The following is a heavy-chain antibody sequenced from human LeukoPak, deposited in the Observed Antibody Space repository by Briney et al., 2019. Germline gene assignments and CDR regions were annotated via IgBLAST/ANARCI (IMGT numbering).Heavy chain of an antibody. J-gene: IGHJ4*02. Sequence: PGGSLRLSCAASGFTFSSYAMHWVRQAPGKGLEWVAVISYDGSNKYYADSVKGRFTISRDNSKNTLYLQMNSLRAEDTAVYYCAKGGMATILLLGYWGQGTLVTVSS. CDR1: GFTFSSYA. CDR2: ISYDGSNK. D-gene: IGHD5-24*01. CDR3: AKGGMATILLLGY. V-gene: IGHV3-30*04.